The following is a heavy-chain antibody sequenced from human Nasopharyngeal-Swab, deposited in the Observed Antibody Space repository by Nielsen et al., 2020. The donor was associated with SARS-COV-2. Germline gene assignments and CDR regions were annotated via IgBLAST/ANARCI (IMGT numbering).Heavy chain of an antibody. J-gene: IGHJ4*02. CDR1: GGSFSGYY. CDR2: IKHSGST. D-gene: IGHD2-21*02. V-gene: IGHV4-34*01. CDR3: AREKRVVVTAGGFDY. Sequence: SETLSLTCAVYGGSFSGYYWSWIRQPPGKGLEWIGEIKHSGSTNYNPSLKSRVTISVDTSKNQFSLKLSSVTAADTAVYYCAREKRVVVTAGGFDYWGQGTLVTVSS.